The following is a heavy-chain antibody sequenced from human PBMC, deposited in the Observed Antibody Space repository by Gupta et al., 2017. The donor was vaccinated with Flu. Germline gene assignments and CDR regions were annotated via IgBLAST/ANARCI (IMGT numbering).Heavy chain of an antibody. V-gene: IGHV3-23*01. D-gene: IGHD3-3*01. J-gene: IGHJ4*02. CDR2: ISGSVTST. CDR3: AKEDRGDFWSGYSVDY. Sequence: EVQLLESGGGLVQPGGSLRLSCAASGFTFSRYALRWVRQAPGKGLEWVSAISGSVTSTDYVDSVKGRFTISRDNSKNTLYLQMSSLRAEDTAVYYCAKEDRGDFWSGYSVDYWGQGTLVTVSS. CDR1: GFTFSRYA.